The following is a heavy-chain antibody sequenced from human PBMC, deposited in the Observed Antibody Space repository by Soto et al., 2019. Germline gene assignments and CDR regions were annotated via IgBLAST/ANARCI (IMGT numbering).Heavy chain of an antibody. Sequence: SVKVSCKASGGTFSSYAISWVRQAPGQGLEWMGGIIPIFGTANYAQKFQGRVTITADESTSTAYMELSSLRSEDTAVYYCARNRRQAGTRVVAADIDYWGQGTLVTV. CDR1: GGTFSSYA. J-gene: IGHJ4*02. CDR3: ARNRRQAGTRVVAADIDY. CDR2: IIPIFGTA. V-gene: IGHV1-69*13. D-gene: IGHD2-15*01.